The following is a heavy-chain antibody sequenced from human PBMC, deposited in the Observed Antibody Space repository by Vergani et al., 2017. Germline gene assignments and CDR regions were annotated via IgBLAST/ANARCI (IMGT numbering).Heavy chain of an antibody. CDR3: ARSYSGTFYYFDY. CDR1: GFTFSSYA. CDR2: ISGSGGST. D-gene: IGHD1-26*01. Sequence: EVQLLESGGGLVQPGGSLRLSCAASGFTFSSYAMSWVRQAPGKGLEWVSAISGSGGSTYYADSVKGRFTIARDNSKNTLYLQLNSLRADDTAIYYCARSYSGTFYYFDYWGQGTPVTVSS. V-gene: IGHV3-23*01. J-gene: IGHJ4*02.